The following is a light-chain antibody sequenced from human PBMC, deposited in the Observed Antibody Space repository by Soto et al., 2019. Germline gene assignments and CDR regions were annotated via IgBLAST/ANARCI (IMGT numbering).Light chain of an antibody. Sequence: QSALTQPASVSGSPGQSITISCTGTSSDVGGYNYVSWYQQHPGKAPKLMIYDVSNRPSGVSNRFSGSKSGNTASLTISGLHCEDEADCCCVVFGGGTKLTVL. J-gene: IGLJ2*01. V-gene: IGLV2-14*01. CDR3: VV. CDR2: DVS. CDR1: SSDVGGYNY.